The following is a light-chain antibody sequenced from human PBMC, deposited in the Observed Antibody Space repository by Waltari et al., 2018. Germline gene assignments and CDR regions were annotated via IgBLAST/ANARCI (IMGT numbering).Light chain of an antibody. CDR3: SSYAGSNKYVL. CDR1: SSDVGGYNS. V-gene: IGLV2-8*01. CDR2: EVT. J-gene: IGLJ2*01. Sequence: QSALTKPPSASGSPGQSVTISCTGTSSDVGGYNSVSWYQQHPGKAPKLMIHEVTKRPSGVPARCSGSKSGNTASRTVSGLQAEDEAVYYCSSYAGSNKYVLFGGGTKLTVL.